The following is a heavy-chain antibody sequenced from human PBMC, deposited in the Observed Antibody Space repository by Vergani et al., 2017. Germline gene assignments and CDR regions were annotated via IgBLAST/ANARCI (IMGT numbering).Heavy chain of an antibody. CDR1: GGSISSYY. CDR2: IYYSGST. Sequence: QVQLQESGPGLVKPSETLSLTCTVSGGSISSYYWSWIRQPPGKGLEWIGYIYYSGSTNSNPSLKSRVTISVDTSKNQFSLKLSSVTAADTAVYYCARERDYYGSVTDGMDVWGQGTTVTVSS. D-gene: IGHD3-10*01. V-gene: IGHV4-59*01. CDR3: ARERDYYGSVTDGMDV. J-gene: IGHJ6*02.